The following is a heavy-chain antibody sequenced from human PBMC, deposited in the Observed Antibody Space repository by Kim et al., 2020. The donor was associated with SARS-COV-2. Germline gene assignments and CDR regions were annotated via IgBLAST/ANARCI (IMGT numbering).Heavy chain of an antibody. Sequence: GGSLRLSCAASGFTVSSNYMSWVRQAPGKGLEWVSIIFRGGSTYYADSVKGRFTISRDISENTLYLQMNSLRAEDTAVYYCARGGGLVVTYYFENWGQGT. CDR1: GFTVSSNY. J-gene: IGHJ4*02. D-gene: IGHD2-8*02. CDR3: ARGGGLVVTYYFEN. V-gene: IGHV3-53*01. CDR2: IFRGGST.